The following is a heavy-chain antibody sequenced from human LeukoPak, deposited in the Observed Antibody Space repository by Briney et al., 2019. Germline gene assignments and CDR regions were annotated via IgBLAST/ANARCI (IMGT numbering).Heavy chain of an antibody. Sequence: PGGSLRLSCAASGFTVSSNYMSWVRQAPGQGLEWVSVIYSGGSTYYADSVKGRFTISRDNSENTLYLQMNSLRAEDTAVYYCARDEHYYDSSGSSWGQGTLVTVSS. CDR2: IYSGGST. CDR1: GFTVSSNY. D-gene: IGHD3-22*01. J-gene: IGHJ4*02. CDR3: ARDEHYYDSSGSS. V-gene: IGHV3-66*02.